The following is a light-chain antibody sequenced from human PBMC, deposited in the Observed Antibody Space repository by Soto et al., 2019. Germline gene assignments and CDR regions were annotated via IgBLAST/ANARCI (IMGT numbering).Light chain of an antibody. J-gene: IGLJ1*01. Sequence: QSALTQPASVSGSPGQSITISCTGTSSDVGGYNYVSWYQQHPGKAPKLMICDVSNRPSGVSSRFSGSKSGNTASLTISGLQSEDEADYYCGSYTSNITPYVFGTGTKGTVL. CDR1: SSDVGGYNY. V-gene: IGLV2-14*01. CDR3: GSYTSNITPYV. CDR2: DVS.